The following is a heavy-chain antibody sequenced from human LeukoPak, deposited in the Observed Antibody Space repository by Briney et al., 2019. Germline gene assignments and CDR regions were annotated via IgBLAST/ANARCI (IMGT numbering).Heavy chain of an antibody. CDR2: ISGSGGST. J-gene: IGHJ5*02. D-gene: IGHD3-10*01. CDR1: GFTFSSYA. Sequence: VGSLRLSCAASGFTFSSYAMSWVRQAPGKGLEWVSAISGSGGSTYYADSVKGRFTISRDNSKNALYLQMNSLRAEDTAVYYCAKDWGVWTRNKVGAGTENSGSYPRNNWFDPWGQGTLVTVSS. CDR3: AKDWGVWTRNKVGAGTENSGSYPRNNWFDP. V-gene: IGHV3-23*01.